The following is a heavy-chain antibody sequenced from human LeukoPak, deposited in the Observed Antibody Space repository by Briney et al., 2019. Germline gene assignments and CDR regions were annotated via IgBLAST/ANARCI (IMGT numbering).Heavy chain of an antibody. V-gene: IGHV3-30*04. CDR3: ARDLASPADY. CDR2: ISYDGSNK. Sequence: GGSLRLSCAASRFTFSSYSMHWVRQAPDKGLEWVAVISYDGSNKYYADSVKGRFTISRDNSKNTLYLQMNSLRAEDTAVYYCARDLASPADYWGQGTLVTVSS. J-gene: IGHJ4*02. D-gene: IGHD1-26*01. CDR1: RFTFSSYS.